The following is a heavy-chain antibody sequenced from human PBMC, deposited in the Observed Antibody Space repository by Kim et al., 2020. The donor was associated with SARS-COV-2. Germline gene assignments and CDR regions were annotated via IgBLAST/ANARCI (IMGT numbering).Heavy chain of an antibody. CDR3: ARDPWSRIRGLIYSFYGMDV. V-gene: IGHV3-30-3*01. J-gene: IGHJ6*04. D-gene: IGHD3-10*01. Sequence: GGSLRLSCAASGFTLSTYAMHWVRQTPGKGLEWVAVISYDGSNNYYADSVKGRFTISRDNSKNTLYLQMNSLRPEDTAVYHCARDPWSRIRGLIYSFYGMDVWGKGTTVTVSS. CDR2: ISYDGSNN. CDR1: GFTLSTYA.